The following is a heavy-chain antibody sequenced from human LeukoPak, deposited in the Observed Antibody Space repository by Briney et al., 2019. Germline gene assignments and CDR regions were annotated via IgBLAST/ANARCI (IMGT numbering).Heavy chain of an antibody. CDR1: GGSISSSSYY. CDR2: IYYSGST. V-gene: IGHV4-39*01. D-gene: IGHD6-13*01. CDR3: ARKPWVEPLVDY. Sequence: SETLSLTCTVSGGSISSSSYYWGWIRQPPGKGLEWIGSIYYSGSTYYNPSLKSRVTISVDTSKNQFSLKLSSMTAADTAVYYCARKPWVEPLVDYWGQGTLVTVSS. J-gene: IGHJ4*02.